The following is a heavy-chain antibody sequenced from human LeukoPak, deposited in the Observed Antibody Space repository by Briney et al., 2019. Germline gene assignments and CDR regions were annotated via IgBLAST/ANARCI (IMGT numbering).Heavy chain of an antibody. D-gene: IGHD3-22*01. CDR2: MNPNSGNT. CDR3: ARGANYYDTSGSFDY. Sequence: GASVKVSCKASGYTFTSYDINWVRQATGQGLGWMGWMNPNSGNTGYAQNFQGRVTMTTDTSTSAAYMELRTLRSGDAAVYYCARGANYYDTSGSFDYWGQGTLVTVSS. V-gene: IGHV1-8*01. J-gene: IGHJ4*02. CDR1: GYTFTSYD.